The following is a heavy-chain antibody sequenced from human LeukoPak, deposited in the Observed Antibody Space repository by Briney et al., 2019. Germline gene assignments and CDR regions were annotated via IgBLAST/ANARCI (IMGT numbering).Heavy chain of an antibody. J-gene: IGHJ4*02. V-gene: IGHV3-30*04. CDR2: ISHDAKVK. CDR3: ARDLSRGAPDYFDD. D-gene: IGHD3-10*01. CDR1: GFIFSNFP. Sequence: GGSLRLSCATSGFIFSNFPMHWLRQAPGRGLEWVAVISHDAKVKYYADSVKGRFTISRDDSTNTLSLQMNSLRPDDTAIYYCARDLSRGAPDYFDDWGQGTLVIVSS.